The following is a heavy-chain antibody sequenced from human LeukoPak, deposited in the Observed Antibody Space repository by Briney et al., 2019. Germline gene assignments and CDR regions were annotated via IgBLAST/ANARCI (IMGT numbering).Heavy chain of an antibody. CDR2: ISYDGSNK. CDR3: AKDRYYYDSSGYLDY. Sequence: GRSLRLSCAASGFTFSSYGMHWVRQAPGKGLEGVAVISYDGSNKYYADSVKGRFTISRDNSKNTLYLQMNSLRAEDTAVYYCAKDRYYYDSSGYLDYWGQGTLVTVSS. CDR1: GFTFSSYG. D-gene: IGHD3-22*01. V-gene: IGHV3-30*18. J-gene: IGHJ4*02.